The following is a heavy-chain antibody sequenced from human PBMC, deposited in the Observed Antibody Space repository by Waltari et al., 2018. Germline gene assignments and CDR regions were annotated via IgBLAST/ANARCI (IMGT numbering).Heavy chain of an antibody. V-gene: IGHV2-5*01. CDR1: GFSLSTSGVG. CDR3: AHSPGAMGGTGGFDY. D-gene: IGHD2-8*02. J-gene: IGHJ4*02. CDR2: IDWNDDK. Sequence: QLTLKESGPTLVKPTQTLTLTCPFSGFSLSTSGVGVGWIRPPPGKALEWLALIDWNDDKLYSPSLKSRLTITKDTSKNQVVLTMTNMDPVDTATYYCAHSPGAMGGTGGFDYWGQGTLVTVSS.